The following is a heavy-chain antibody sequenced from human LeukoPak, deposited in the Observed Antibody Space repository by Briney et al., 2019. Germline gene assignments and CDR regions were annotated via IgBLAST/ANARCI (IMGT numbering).Heavy chain of an antibody. Sequence: PGGSLRLSCAASGFTFSTYSMNWVRQAPGKGLEWVSSISSSSSYIYYADSMKGRFTISRDNAKNSLYLKMNSLRAEDTAVYYCVRIWFADWYFDLWGRGTLVTVSS. J-gene: IGHJ2*01. CDR2: ISSSSSYI. CDR1: GFTFSTYS. V-gene: IGHV3-21*01. D-gene: IGHD3-10*01. CDR3: VRIWFADWYFDL.